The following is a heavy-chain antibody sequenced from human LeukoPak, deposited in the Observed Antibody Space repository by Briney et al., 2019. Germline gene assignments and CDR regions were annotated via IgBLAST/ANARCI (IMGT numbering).Heavy chain of an antibody. CDR2: IYYSGST. D-gene: IGHD2-2*02. CDR3: ASLPATAIRGDY. J-gene: IGHJ4*02. V-gene: IGHV4-59*12. CDR1: GGSISSYY. Sequence: SETLSLTCTVSGGSISSYYWSWIRQPPGKGLEWIGYIYYSGSTNYNPSLKSRVTISVDTSKNQFSLKLSSVTAADTAVYYCASLPATAIRGDYWGQGTLVTVSS.